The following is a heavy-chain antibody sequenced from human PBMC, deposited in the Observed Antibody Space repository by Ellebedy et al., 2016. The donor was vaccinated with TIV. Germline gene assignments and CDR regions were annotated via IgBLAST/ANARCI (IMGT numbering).Heavy chain of an antibody. Sequence: AASVKVSCKASGGTFSSYALSWVRQAPGQGLEWLGRIIPILGIANYAQKFQGRVTITADNSTSTAYMELSSLRSEDTAVYYCARYRNLYGMDVWGQGTTVTVSS. V-gene: IGHV1-69*04. CDR1: GGTFSSYA. J-gene: IGHJ6*02. CDR3: ARYRNLYGMDV. CDR2: IIPILGIA. D-gene: IGHD4-11*01.